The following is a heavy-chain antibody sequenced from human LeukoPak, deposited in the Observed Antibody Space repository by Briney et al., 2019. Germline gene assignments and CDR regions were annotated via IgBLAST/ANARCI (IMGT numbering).Heavy chain of an antibody. Sequence: GGSLRLSCAASGFTFSSYAMSWVRQAPGKGLEWVSAISGSGGSTYYADSVKGWFTISRDNSKNTLYLQMNSLRAEDTAVYYCANRPITMVRGVIISGDYWGQGTLVTVSS. J-gene: IGHJ4*02. CDR3: ANRPITMVRGVIISGDY. CDR2: ISGSGGST. CDR1: GFTFSSYA. D-gene: IGHD3-10*01. V-gene: IGHV3-23*01.